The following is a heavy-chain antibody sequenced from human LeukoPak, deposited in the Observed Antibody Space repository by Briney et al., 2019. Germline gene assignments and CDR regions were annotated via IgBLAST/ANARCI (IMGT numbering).Heavy chain of an antibody. V-gene: IGHV3-30*02. D-gene: IGHD6-13*01. CDR2: ISYDGANK. CDR1: GFPFSSYG. J-gene: IGHJ6*02. Sequence: GGSLRLSCAASGFPFSSYGMHWVRQAPGKGLEWVSYISYDGANKYYADSVKGRFTISRDNSKNTLFLQMNSLRGDDTGMYFCAKDSSTSNYYYGLDIWGQGTMVTVSS. CDR3: AKDSSTSNYYYGLDI.